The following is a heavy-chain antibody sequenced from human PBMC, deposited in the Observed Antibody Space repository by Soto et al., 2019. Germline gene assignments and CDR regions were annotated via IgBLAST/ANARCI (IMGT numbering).Heavy chain of an antibody. D-gene: IGHD3-10*01. CDR3: AREPNVLSGVRALGGMGV. CDR1: GGSISSGGYY. J-gene: IGHJ6*02. Sequence: PSETLSLTCTVSGGSISSGGYYWSWIRQHPGKGLEWIGYIYYSGSTYYNPSLKSRVTISVDTSKNQFSLKLSSVTAADTAVYYCAREPNVLSGVRALGGMGVWGQGTTVTVSS. V-gene: IGHV4-31*03. CDR2: IYYSGST.